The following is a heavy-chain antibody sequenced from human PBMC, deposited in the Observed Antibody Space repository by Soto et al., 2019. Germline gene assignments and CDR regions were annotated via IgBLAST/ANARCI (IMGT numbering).Heavy chain of an antibody. CDR2: ISSSSTI. CDR3: ARWHYDFWSGFDY. J-gene: IGHJ4*02. Sequence: EVQLVESGGGLVQPGGSLRLSCAASGFTFSSYSMNWVRQAPGKGLEWVSYISSSSTIYYADSVKGRFTISRDNAKNSLYLQMNSLRAEDTAVYYCARWHYDFWSGFDYWGQGTLVTVSS. D-gene: IGHD3-3*01. V-gene: IGHV3-48*01. CDR1: GFTFSSYS.